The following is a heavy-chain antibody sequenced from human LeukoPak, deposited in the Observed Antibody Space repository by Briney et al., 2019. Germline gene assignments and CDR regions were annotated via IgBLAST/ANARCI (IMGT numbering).Heavy chain of an antibody. D-gene: IGHD6-6*01. Sequence: GGSLRLSCAASGFTFSSYAMHWVRQAPGKGLEWVAVISYDGSNKYYADSVKGRFTISRDNSKNSLYLQMNSLRAEDTAVYYCARSIAARRVPGANWGQGTLVTVSS. CDR1: GFTFSSYA. J-gene: IGHJ4*02. CDR3: ARSIAARRVPGAN. V-gene: IGHV3-30*04. CDR2: ISYDGSNK.